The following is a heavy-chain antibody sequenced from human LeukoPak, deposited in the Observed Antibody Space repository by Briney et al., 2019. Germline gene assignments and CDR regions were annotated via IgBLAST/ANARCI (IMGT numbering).Heavy chain of an antibody. CDR3: AKEGAKVGSTYFDY. V-gene: IGHV3-23*01. CDR2: ISGSGGNT. J-gene: IGHJ4*02. CDR1: GFTFSSYA. Sequence: PGGSLRLSCAASGFTFSSYAMNWVRQAPGKGLEWVSGISGSGGNTYYADSVKGRFTISRDNSKNTLYLQMNSLRAEDTAVYYCAKEGAKVGSTYFDYWGQGTLVTVSS. D-gene: IGHD1-26*01.